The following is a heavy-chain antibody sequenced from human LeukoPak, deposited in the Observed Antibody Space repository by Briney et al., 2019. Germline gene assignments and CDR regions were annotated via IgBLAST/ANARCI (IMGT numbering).Heavy chain of an antibody. CDR2: INPSGGST. V-gene: IGHV1-46*01. CDR1: GYTFTSYY. CDR3: ARGVSVWSGYYVGWPPPYYYYYMDV. D-gene: IGHD3-3*01. J-gene: IGHJ6*03. Sequence: ASVKVSCKASGYTFTSYYMHWVRQAPGQGLEWMGIINPSGGSTSYAQKFQGRVTVTRDMSTSTVYMELSSLRSEDTAVYYCARGVSVWSGYYVGWPPPYYYYYMDVWGKGTTVTVSS.